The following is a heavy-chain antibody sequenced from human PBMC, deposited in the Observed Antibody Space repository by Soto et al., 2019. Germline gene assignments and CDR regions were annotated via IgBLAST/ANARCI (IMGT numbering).Heavy chain of an antibody. J-gene: IGHJ4*02. CDR1: GGTFSSYA. CDR2: IIPIFGTA. D-gene: IGHD3-16*02. V-gene: IGHV1-69*01. CDR3: ARDLYDYVWVSYRSFDY. Sequence: QVQLVQSGAEVKKPGSSVKVSCKASGGTFSSYAISWVRQAPGQGLEWMGGIIPIFGTANYAQKFQGRVTITADESTSTAYVELSSLRSEDTAVYYCARDLYDYVWVSYRSFDYWGQGTLVTVSS.